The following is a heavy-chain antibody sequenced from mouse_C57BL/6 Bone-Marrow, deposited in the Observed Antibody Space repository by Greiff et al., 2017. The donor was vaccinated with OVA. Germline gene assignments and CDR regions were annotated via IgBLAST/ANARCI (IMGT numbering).Heavy chain of an antibody. CDR1: GYTFTSYW. CDR2: IDPSDSYT. J-gene: IGHJ2*01. Sequence: QVQLQQPGAELVRPGTSVQLSCKASGYTFTSYWMHWVKQRPGQGLEWIGVIDPSDSYTNYNQKFKGKATLTVDTSSSTAYLQLSSLTSEDSAVYYCARDYSNYDLDYWGQGTTLTVSS. V-gene: IGHV1-59*01. CDR3: ARDYSNYDLDY. D-gene: IGHD2-5*01.